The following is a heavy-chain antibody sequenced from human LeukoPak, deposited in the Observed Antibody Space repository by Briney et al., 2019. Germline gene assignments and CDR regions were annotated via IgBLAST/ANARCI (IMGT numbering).Heavy chain of an antibody. D-gene: IGHD5-12*01. CDR3: ARAGGGYDRNLDFDY. CDR1: GGSISSGDYY. J-gene: IGHJ4*02. V-gene: IGHV4-30-4*01. CDR2: IYYSGST. Sequence: SETLSLTCTVSGGSISSGDYYWSWIRQPPGKGLEWIGYIYYSGSTYYNPSLKSRVTISVDTSKNQFSLKLSSVTAADTAVYYCARAGGGYDRNLDFDYWGQGTLVTVSS.